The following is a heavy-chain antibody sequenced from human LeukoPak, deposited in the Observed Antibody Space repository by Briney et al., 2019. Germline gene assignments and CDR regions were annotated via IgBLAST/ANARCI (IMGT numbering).Heavy chain of an antibody. V-gene: IGHV1-46*01. Sequence: GASVKVSCKASGYTFTSYYMHWVRQAPGQGLEWMGITNPSGGSTSYAQKFQGRVTMTRDTSTSTVYMELSSLRSEDTAVYYCARVVDHDYGDYYLDYWGQGTLVTVSS. CDR1: GYTFTSYY. D-gene: IGHD4-17*01. CDR3: ARVVDHDYGDYYLDY. CDR2: TNPSGGST. J-gene: IGHJ4*02.